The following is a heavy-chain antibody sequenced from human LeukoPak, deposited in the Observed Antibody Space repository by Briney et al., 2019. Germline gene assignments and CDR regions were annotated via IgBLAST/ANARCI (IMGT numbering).Heavy chain of an antibody. CDR1: GFTSSSYW. J-gene: IGHJ4*02. CDR3: ARGPRGDSSGYYYFYFDY. D-gene: IGHD3-22*01. Sequence: GGSLRLSCAASGFTSSSYWMSWVRQAPGKGLEWVANIKQDGSEKYYVDSVKGRFTISRDNAKNSLYLQMNSLRAEDTAVYYCARGPRGDSSGYYYFYFDYWGQGTLVTVSS. CDR2: IKQDGSEK. V-gene: IGHV3-7*04.